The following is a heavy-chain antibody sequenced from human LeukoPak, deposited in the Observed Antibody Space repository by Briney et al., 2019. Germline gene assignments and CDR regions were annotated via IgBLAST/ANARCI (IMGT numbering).Heavy chain of an antibody. V-gene: IGHV4-34*01. Sequence: SEALSLTCAVYGGSFSGYYWSWIRQPPGKGLEWIGEINHSGSTNYNPSLKSRVTISVDTSKNQFSLKLSSVTAADTAVYYCASYCSSTSCYDMDVWGKGTTVTVSS. J-gene: IGHJ6*03. CDR1: GGSFSGYY. CDR3: ASYCSSTSCYDMDV. CDR2: INHSGST. D-gene: IGHD2-2*01.